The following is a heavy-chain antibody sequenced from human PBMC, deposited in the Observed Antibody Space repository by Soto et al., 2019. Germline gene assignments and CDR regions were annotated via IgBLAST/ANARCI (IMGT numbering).Heavy chain of an antibody. V-gene: IGHV1-69*01. J-gene: IGHJ4*02. CDR2: IIPIFGTA. CDR3: AVRGDFWSGYLRRSYYFDY. CDR1: GGTFSSYA. Sequence: QVQLVQSGAEVKRPGSSVKVSCKASGGTFSSYAIRWVRQAPGQGLEWMGGIIPIFGTANYAQKFQGRVTITADESTSTAYMELSSLRSEDTAVYYCAVRGDFWSGYLRRSYYFDYWGQGTLVTVSS. D-gene: IGHD3-3*01.